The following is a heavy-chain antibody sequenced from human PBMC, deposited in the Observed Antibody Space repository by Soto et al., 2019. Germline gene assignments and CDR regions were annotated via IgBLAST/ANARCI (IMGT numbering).Heavy chain of an antibody. CDR3: ATEMGATQGPFDN. CDR1: GFTFSSYS. Sequence: PGGSLRLSCAASGFTFSSYSMNWVRQAPGKGLEWVSYISSSSSTIYYADSVKGRFNISRDNSENTVYLQMNSLRVEDTAVYYCATEMGATQGPFDNWGQGTLVTVSS. D-gene: IGHD1-26*01. V-gene: IGHV3-48*01. J-gene: IGHJ4*02. CDR2: ISSSSSTI.